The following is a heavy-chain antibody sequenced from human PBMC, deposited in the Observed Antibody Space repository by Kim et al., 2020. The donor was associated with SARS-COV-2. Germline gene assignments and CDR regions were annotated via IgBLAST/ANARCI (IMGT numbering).Heavy chain of an antibody. J-gene: IGHJ3*02. CDR3: TRESRQYYDNVWEFHDGTDDGFDI. V-gene: IGHV7-4-1*02. D-gene: IGHD3-16*01. Sequence: ASVKVSCKASGYTFSNHALNWVRQAPGQGLEWVGRINTDTGNPTYAQDFKGRFVFSLDTSVNTASLQISRLKAEDTAVYYCTRESRQYYDNVWEFHDGTDDGFDIWGQGTRLTVSS. CDR2: INTDTGNP. CDR1: GYTFSNHA.